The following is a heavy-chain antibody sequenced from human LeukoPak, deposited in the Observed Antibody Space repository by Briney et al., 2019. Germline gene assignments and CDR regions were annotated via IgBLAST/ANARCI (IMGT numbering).Heavy chain of an antibody. V-gene: IGHV4-34*01. CDR3: ARIPTNAVPSAHNGFDI. Sequence: PSETLSLTCTVSGGSISSYYWSWIRQPPGKGLEWIGEINHSGSTNYNPSLKSRVTISVDTSKNQFSLKLSSVTAADTAVYYCARIPTNAVPSAHNGFDIWGQGTMLTVSS. J-gene: IGHJ3*02. CDR2: INHSGST. CDR1: GGSISSYY. D-gene: IGHD6-19*01.